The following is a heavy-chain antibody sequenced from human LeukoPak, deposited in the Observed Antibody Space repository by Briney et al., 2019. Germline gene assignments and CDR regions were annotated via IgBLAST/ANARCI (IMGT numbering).Heavy chain of an antibody. J-gene: IGHJ4*02. Sequence: PSETLSLTCTVSGGSISSYYWNWIRQPPGKGLEWIGYIYYSGSTNYKSSLKSRVTISVDTSKNQFSLKLSSVTAADTAVYYCARHSGAQGFDYWGQGTQVTVSS. CDR3: ARHSGAQGFDY. CDR2: IYYSGST. V-gene: IGHV4-59*08. CDR1: GGSISSYY. D-gene: IGHD3-10*01.